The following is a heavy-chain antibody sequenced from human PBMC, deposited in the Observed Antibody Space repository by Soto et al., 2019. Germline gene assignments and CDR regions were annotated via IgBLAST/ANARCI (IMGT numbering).Heavy chain of an antibody. CDR2: IWYDGSNK. J-gene: IGHJ4*02. V-gene: IGHV3-33*01. Sequence: GGSLRLSCAASGFTFSSYGMHWVRQAPGKGLEWVAVIWYDGSNKYYADSVKGRFTISRDNSKNTLYLQMNSLRAEDTAVYYCARDRGIVGATMYYWGQGTLVTVSS. D-gene: IGHD1-26*01. CDR1: GFTFSSYG. CDR3: ARDRGIVGATMYY.